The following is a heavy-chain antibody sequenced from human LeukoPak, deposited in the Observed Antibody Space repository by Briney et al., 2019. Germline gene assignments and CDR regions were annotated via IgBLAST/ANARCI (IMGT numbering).Heavy chain of an antibody. V-gene: IGHV4-30-2*01. J-gene: IGHJ4*02. CDR3: ARDVGKWGWDY. Sequence: TSQTLSLTCTVSGGSISSGGYYWSWIRQPPGKGLEWIGYIYHSGSTYYNPSLKSRVTISVDRSKNQFSLKLSSVTAADTAVYYCARDVGKWGWDYWGQGTLVTVSS. CDR2: IYHSGST. D-gene: IGHD3-16*01. CDR1: GGSISSGGYY.